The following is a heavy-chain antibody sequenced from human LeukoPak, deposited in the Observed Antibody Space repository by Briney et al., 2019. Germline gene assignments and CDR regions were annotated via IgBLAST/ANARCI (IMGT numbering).Heavy chain of an antibody. D-gene: IGHD4-23*01. V-gene: IGHV1-46*01. J-gene: IGHJ6*03. CDR3: ASHHDYGGPSRNYYMDV. Sequence: ASVKVSCKASGYTFTSYYMHWVRQAPGQGLEWMGIINPSGGSTSYAQKFQGRVTMTRDTSTSTVYMELSSLRSDDTAVYYCASHHDYGGPSRNYYMDVWGKGTTVTVSS. CDR1: GYTFTSYY. CDR2: INPSGGST.